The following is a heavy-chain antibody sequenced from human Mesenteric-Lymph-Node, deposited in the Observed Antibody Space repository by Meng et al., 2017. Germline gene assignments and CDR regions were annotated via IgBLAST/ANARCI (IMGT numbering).Heavy chain of an antibody. J-gene: IGHJ4*01. D-gene: IGHD6-13*01. V-gene: IGHV4-38-2*01. CDR1: GFTFSTYS. CDR2: FNHSGNT. Sequence: ESLKISCAASGFTFSTYSMNWVRQAPGKGLEWIGSFNHSGNTYYKSSLKTRVTISVDTSKNQFSLKLSSVTAAETAVYYCVADSGSWYWSYYWGQGTLVTVSS. CDR3: VADSGSWYWSYY.